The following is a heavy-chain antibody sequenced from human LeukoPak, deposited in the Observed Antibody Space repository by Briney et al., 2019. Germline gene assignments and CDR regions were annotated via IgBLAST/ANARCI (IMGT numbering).Heavy chain of an antibody. J-gene: IGHJ4*02. CDR1: GGSISTYF. Sequence: SETLSLTCTVSGGSISTYFWSWIRQPPGKGLEWIGYIHYSGTTKYNPSLKSRVAISVDTSKNQFSLMPTSLTAADTAVYYCARDRGSSGWFYFDYWGQGTLVTVSS. D-gene: IGHD6-19*01. V-gene: IGHV4-59*01. CDR3: ARDRGSSGWFYFDY. CDR2: IHYSGTT.